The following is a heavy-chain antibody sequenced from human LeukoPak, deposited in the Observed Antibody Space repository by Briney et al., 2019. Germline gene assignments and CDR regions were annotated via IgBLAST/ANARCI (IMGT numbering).Heavy chain of an antibody. Sequence: GSLKLSCAASGFTFSNYWMTWVRQAPGKGLEWVANIKHDGSEDYYLGSVKGRFTISRDNAKSSMWLQMNSLRDEDTAVYYCARDQTPFYWGQGSLVTVSS. CDR1: GFTFSNYW. D-gene: IGHD2-15*01. V-gene: IGHV3-7*01. CDR3: ARDQTPFY. CDR2: IKHDGSED. J-gene: IGHJ4*02.